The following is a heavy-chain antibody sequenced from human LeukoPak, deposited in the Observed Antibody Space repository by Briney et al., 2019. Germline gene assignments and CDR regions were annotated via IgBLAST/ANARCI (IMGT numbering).Heavy chain of an antibody. J-gene: IGHJ4*02. Sequence: GGSLRLSCAASGFTFSSYSMNWVRQAPGKGLEWVSYISSSSSTIYYADSVKGRFTISRDNAKNSLYLQMNSLRAEDTAVYYCARDMITFGGVIVKDYFDYWGQGTLVTVSS. CDR3: ARDMITFGGVIVKDYFDY. D-gene: IGHD3-16*02. CDR2: ISSSSSTI. V-gene: IGHV3-48*01. CDR1: GFTFSSYS.